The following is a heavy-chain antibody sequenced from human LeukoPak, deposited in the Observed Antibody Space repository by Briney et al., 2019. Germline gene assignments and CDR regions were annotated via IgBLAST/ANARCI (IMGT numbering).Heavy chain of an antibody. Sequence: GGSLRLSCTVSGFTLSSYEMSWIRQAPGKGLEWVSSIDYDGGSGHYADSVKGRFTISGDNSKNTLFLQMNSLRAEDTAVYYCAHGAMYQLDYWGQGTLVTVSS. J-gene: IGHJ4*02. CDR1: GFTLSSYE. CDR2: IDYDGGSG. CDR3: AHGAMYQLDY. D-gene: IGHD2-2*01. V-gene: IGHV3-23*01.